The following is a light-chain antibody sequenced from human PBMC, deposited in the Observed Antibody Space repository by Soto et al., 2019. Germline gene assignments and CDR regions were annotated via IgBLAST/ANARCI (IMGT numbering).Light chain of an antibody. Sequence: QSVLTQPPSVSGSPGQSVAISCTGTSSDVGSYNRVAWYQQPPGTAPKLMIYDVSNRPSGVSDRFSGSKSGNTASLTISGLQAEDEADYYCSSYTSSSTHVFGTGTKVTVL. CDR2: DVS. J-gene: IGLJ1*01. V-gene: IGLV2-18*02. CDR3: SSYTSSSTHV. CDR1: SSDVGSYNR.